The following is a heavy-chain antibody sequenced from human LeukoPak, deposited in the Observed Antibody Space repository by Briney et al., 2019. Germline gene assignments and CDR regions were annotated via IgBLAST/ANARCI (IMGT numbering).Heavy chain of an antibody. CDR2: INSDGSST. CDR1: GFTFTTYW. Sequence: QPGGSLRLSCAASGFTFTTYWMHWVRQAPGKGLVWVSRINSDGSSTSYADSVKGRFTISRDNAKNTLYLQMNSLRAEDTAVYYCAREQEEMATIAQGNYYYGMDVWGQGTTATVSS. J-gene: IGHJ6*02. D-gene: IGHD5-12*01. CDR3: AREQEEMATIAQGNYYYGMDV. V-gene: IGHV3-74*01.